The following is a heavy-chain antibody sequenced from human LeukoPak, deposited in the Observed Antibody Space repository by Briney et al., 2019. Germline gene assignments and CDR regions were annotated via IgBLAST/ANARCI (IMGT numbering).Heavy chain of an antibody. CDR1: GDSVSSNSAA. V-gene: IGHV6-1*01. D-gene: IGHD3-16*01. CDR2: TYYRSKWYN. Sequence: PSQTLSLTCAISGDSVSSNSAAWDWLRPSPSRGLEWPGRTYYRSKWYNDYAVSVKSRITINPDTSKNQFSLQLNSVTPEDTAVYYCARDSKRGKFDPWGQGTLVTVSS. CDR3: ARDSKRGKFDP. J-gene: IGHJ5*02.